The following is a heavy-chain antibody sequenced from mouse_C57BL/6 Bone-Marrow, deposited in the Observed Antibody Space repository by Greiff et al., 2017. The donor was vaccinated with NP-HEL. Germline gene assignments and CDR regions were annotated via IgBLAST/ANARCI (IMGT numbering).Heavy chain of an antibody. Sequence: EVQRVESGGGLVQPGGSLSLSCAASGFTFTDYYMSWVRQPPGKALEWLGFIRNKANGYKTAYSASVTGRFTISRDNSQSILYLQMHALGAEDSSTCYSTRRRLRSAAYYWGQGTSLTVSS. J-gene: IGHJ2*02. CDR1: GFTFTDYY. CDR2: IRNKANGYKT. D-gene: IGHD2-4*01. V-gene: IGHV7-3*01. CDR3: TRRRLRSAAYY.